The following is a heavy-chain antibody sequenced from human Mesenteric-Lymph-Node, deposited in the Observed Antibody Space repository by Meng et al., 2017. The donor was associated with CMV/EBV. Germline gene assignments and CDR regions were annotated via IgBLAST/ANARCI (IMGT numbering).Heavy chain of an antibody. J-gene: IGHJ6*02. V-gene: IGHV3-33*08. CDR3: ARDLMGANILGMDV. Sequence: GESLKISCEASGFTFSSYGMHWVRQAPGKGLEWVAVIWYDGSNKYYGDSVRGRFTISRDNSKNTLSLQMNSLRAEDTAVYYCARDLMGANILGMDVWGPGTTVTVSS. CDR2: IWYDGSNK. D-gene: IGHD1-26*01. CDR1: GFTFSSYG.